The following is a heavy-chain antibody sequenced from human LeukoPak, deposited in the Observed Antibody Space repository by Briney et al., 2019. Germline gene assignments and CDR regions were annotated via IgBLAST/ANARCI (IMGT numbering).Heavy chain of an antibody. V-gene: IGHV4-61*01. CDR3: ARGAAGYSYG. CDR2: IYYSGST. D-gene: IGHD5-18*01. CDR1: GVSVSSGNYY. Sequence: SETLSLTCTVSGVSVSSGNYYWSWIRQPPGKGLEWIGHIYYSGSTNYNPSLKSRVTISIDTSKNQFSLRLSSETAADTAVYYCARGAAGYSYGWGQGTLVTVSS. J-gene: IGHJ4*02.